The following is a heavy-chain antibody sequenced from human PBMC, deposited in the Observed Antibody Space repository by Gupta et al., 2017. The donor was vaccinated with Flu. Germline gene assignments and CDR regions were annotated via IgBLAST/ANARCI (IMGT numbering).Heavy chain of an antibody. J-gene: IGHJ5*02. CDR2: IYYSGST. D-gene: IGHD7-27*01. Sequence: IRQPPGKGLEWIGSIYYSGSTYYNPSLKSRVTISVDTSKNQFSLKLSSVTAADTAVYYCARHAPLGHPQDGGDGFNWFDPWGQGTLVTVSS. CDR3: ARHAPLGHPQDGGDGFNWFDP. V-gene: IGHV4-39*01.